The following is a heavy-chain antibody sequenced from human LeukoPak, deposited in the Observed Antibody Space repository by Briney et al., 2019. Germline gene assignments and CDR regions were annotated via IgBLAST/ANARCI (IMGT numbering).Heavy chain of an antibody. CDR1: GASFSANY. CDR2: INHSGTI. V-gene: IGHV4-34*01. D-gene: IGHD3-10*01. Sequence: SETLSLTCAVYGASFSANYWIWIRQPPGKGLEWIGEINHSGTITYKPSLKSRLTISADTSKNQFSLKLSSVTAADTAVYYCARCCGSENYCISYWGQGTLVTVSS. CDR3: ARCCGSENYCISY. J-gene: IGHJ4*01.